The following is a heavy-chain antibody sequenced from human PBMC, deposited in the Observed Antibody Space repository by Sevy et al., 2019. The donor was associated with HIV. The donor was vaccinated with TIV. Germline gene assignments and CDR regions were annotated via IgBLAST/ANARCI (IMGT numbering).Heavy chain of an antibody. V-gene: IGHV4-39*01. J-gene: IGHJ4*01. D-gene: IGHD3-3*01. CDR1: GDSISSSTYH. Sequence: SETLSLTCTVSGDSISSSTYHWGWIRQSPGKGLEWIGHIYYSGNTNYNPSLTSRATISVDTSKNQFSLNLTSVTAADTAVYYCARVVDFWSGYLDYWGQGTLVTVSS. CDR3: ARVVDFWSGYLDY. CDR2: IYYSGNT.